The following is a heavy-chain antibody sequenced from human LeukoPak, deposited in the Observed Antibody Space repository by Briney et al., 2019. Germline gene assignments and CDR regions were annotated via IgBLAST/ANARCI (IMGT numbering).Heavy chain of an antibody. D-gene: IGHD3-22*01. CDR2: IYYSGST. CDR3: ARDDSNRLDY. Sequence: PSETLSLTCTVSGGSISSYYWSWIRQPPGKGLEWIGYIYYSGSTNYNPSLKSRVTISVDTSKNQFSLKLSSVTAADTAVYYCARDDSNRLDYWGQGTLVTVSS. CDR1: GGSISSYY. V-gene: IGHV4-59*01. J-gene: IGHJ4*02.